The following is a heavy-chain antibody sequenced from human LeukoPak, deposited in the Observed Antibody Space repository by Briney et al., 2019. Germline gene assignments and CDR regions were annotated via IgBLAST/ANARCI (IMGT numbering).Heavy chain of an antibody. D-gene: IGHD3-22*01. CDR2: MNPNSGNT. J-gene: IGHJ4*02. Sequence: ASVKVSCKASGYTFTSYDINWVRQATGQGLEWMGWMNPNSGNTGYAQKFQGRVTMTRNTSISTAYMELSSLRSEDTDVYYCARVGYYDSSGYYSPQKAFDYWGQGTLVTVSS. CDR1: GYTFTSYD. CDR3: ARVGYYDSSGYYSPQKAFDY. V-gene: IGHV1-8*01.